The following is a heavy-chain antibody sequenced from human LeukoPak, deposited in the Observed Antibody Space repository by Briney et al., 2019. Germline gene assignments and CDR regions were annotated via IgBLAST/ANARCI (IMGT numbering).Heavy chain of an antibody. CDR2: IYTSGST. Sequence: SETLSLTCTVSGGSISSYYWSWIRQPAGKGLEWIGRIYTSGSTNYNPSLKSRVTMSVDTSKNQFSLKLSSVTAADTAVYYCARDGSSYDFWSGPYYYYYYMDVWGKGTTVTVSS. CDR3: ARDGSSYDFWSGPYYYYYYMDV. V-gene: IGHV4-4*07. CDR1: GGSISSYY. D-gene: IGHD3-3*01. J-gene: IGHJ6*03.